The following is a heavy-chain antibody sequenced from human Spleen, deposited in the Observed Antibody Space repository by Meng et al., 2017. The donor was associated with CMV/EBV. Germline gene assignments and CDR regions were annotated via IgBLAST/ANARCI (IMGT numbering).Heavy chain of an antibody. J-gene: IGHJ6*02. Sequence: GESLKISCAASGFTFSIYGMHWVRQAPGKGLEWVAFIRFDASNKYYADSVKGRFTISRDNAKNSLYLQMNSLRAEDTAVYYCARVGIRDIVVVPAYGMDVWGPGTTVTVSS. D-gene: IGHD2-2*01. CDR1: GFTFSIYG. CDR3: ARVGIRDIVVVPAYGMDV. V-gene: IGHV3-30*02. CDR2: IRFDASNK.